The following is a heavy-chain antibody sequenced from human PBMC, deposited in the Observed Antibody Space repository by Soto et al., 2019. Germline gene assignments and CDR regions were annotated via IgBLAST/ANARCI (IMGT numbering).Heavy chain of an antibody. V-gene: IGHV3-23*01. CDR2: ISGTGGDT. J-gene: IGHJ4*02. CDR1: GFTFSRYS. Sequence: WSLRLSCAASGFTFSRYSISWVRQAPGKGLECVSSISGTGGDTFYADSVKARFTISRDNSKNTLYLQMSSLRADDTALYYCAKDSALPYSGSYFDYWGQGALVTVSS. CDR3: AKDSALPYSGSYFDY. D-gene: IGHD1-26*01.